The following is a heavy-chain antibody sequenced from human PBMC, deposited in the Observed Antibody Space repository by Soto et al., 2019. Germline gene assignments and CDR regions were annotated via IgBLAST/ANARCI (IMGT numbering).Heavy chain of an antibody. CDR1: GFTFSSYG. D-gene: IGHD5-18*01. V-gene: IGHV3-33*01. J-gene: IGHJ4*02. Sequence: QVQLVESGGGVVQPGRSLRLSCAASGFTFSSYGMHWVRQAPGRGLEWVAVIWYDGSNKYYADSVKGRFTISRDNSKNTLYLQMNSLRAEDTAVYYCAREGDDTVTIDYWGQGTLVTVSS. CDR2: IWYDGSNK. CDR3: AREGDDTVTIDY.